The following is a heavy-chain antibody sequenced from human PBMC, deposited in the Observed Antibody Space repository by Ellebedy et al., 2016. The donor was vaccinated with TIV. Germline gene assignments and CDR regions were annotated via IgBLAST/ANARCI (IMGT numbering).Heavy chain of an antibody. CDR3: ARKLNEWDS. V-gene: IGHV3-23*01. Sequence: GESLKISCAASGFTVSSNYMSWVRQTAGKGLEWISGVSGSGAGTFYADSVKGRFTISRDNSRNTLSLQMDSLRVEDTGIYFCARKLNEWDSWGQGTLVTVSS. CDR1: GFTVSSNY. CDR2: VSGSGAGT. J-gene: IGHJ4*02. D-gene: IGHD3-3*01.